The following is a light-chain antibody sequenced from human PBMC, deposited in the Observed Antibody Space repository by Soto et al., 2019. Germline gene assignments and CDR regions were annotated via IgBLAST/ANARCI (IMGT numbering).Light chain of an antibody. Sequence: QSVLTQPASVSGSPGQSITISCTGTSSDVGAYDYVSWYQQPPDKAPKLMIYEVSNRPSGVSNRFSGSKSVNTATLTISGLQADDEADYYCSSYTSSSTRVFGTGTKVTVL. V-gene: IGLV2-14*03. CDR3: SSYTSSSTRV. CDR1: SSDVGAYDY. J-gene: IGLJ1*01. CDR2: EVS.